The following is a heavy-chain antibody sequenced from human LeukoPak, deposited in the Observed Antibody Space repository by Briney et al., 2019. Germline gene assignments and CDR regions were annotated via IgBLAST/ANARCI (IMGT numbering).Heavy chain of an antibody. J-gene: IGHJ3*02. D-gene: IGHD3-22*01. V-gene: IGHV4-39*01. CDR1: GGSISSGTYY. CDR3: ARHDSSGPYNAFDI. Sequence: PSETLSLTCTVSGGSISSGTYYWGWIRQSPGKGLEWIGSIYHSGSTYYNPSFKSRVTMSVDTSKSQFSLRLSSVTAADTAVYYCARHDSSGPYNAFDIWGQGTMVTVSS. CDR2: IYHSGST.